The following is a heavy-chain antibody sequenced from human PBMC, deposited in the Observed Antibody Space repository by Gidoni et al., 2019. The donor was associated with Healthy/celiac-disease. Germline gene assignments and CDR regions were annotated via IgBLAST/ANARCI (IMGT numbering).Heavy chain of an antibody. D-gene: IGHD5-12*01. Sequence: QVQLVECGGGLVKRGGSLRLSCAASGFTFSDYYMSWIRQAPGKGLEWFSYISSSGSTIYYADSVKGRFTISRDNAKNSLYLQMNSLRAEDTSVYYCSRVWMSTIDFDFWGQGTLVTVSS. J-gene: IGHJ4*02. CDR1: GFTFSDYY. CDR3: SRVWMSTIDFDF. CDR2: ISSSGSTI. V-gene: IGHV3-11*01.